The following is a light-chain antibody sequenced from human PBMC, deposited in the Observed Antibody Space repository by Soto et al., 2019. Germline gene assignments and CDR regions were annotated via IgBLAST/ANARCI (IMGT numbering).Light chain of an antibody. V-gene: IGKV3-20*01. CDR3: QNYGSSQWK. CDR1: QSVYSS. J-gene: IGKJ1*01. CDR2: GAS. Sequence: ETVMTHSRATLSVSPLERANLSFRASQSVYSSLAWYQQKPGQAPRLLIYGASTRATGIPDRFSASGSGTDFTLTISRLEPEDFAVYFCQNYGSSQWKFGQGTKVDIK.